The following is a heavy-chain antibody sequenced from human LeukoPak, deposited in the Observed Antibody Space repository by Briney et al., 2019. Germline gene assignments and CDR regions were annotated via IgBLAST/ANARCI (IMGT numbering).Heavy chain of an antibody. CDR3: AIMYNSGWGLLY. CDR1: GYSFGDFW. V-gene: IGHV5-51*01. Sequence: GESLKISCTGSGYSFGDFWIVWVRQMTGKGLEYMGSINPADSTARYDPSFQGLVTSSADKSITTAYLQWSGLKASDTARYYCAIMYNSGWGLLYWGPGTQVTVSS. CDR2: INPADSTA. J-gene: IGHJ4*02. D-gene: IGHD5-12*01.